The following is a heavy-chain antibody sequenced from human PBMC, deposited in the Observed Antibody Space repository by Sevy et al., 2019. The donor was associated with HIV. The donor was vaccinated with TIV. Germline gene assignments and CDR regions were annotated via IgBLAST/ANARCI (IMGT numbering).Heavy chain of an antibody. V-gene: IGHV4-61*01. D-gene: IGHD6-19*01. CDR2: IYYSGST. CDR3: AREGIAVAGYYYYGMDV. J-gene: IGHJ6*02. Sequence: SETLSLTCTVSGGSVSSGSYYWSWIRQPPGKGLEWIGYIYYSGSTNYNPSLKSRVTISVDTSKNQFSLKLSSVTAADTAGYYCAREGIAVAGYYYYGMDVWGQGTTVTVSS. CDR1: GGSVSSGSYY.